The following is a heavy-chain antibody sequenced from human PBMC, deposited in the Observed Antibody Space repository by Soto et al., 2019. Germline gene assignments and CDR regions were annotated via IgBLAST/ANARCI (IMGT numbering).Heavy chain of an antibody. J-gene: IGHJ4*02. D-gene: IGHD4-17*01. CDR1: GFTFSIYT. V-gene: IGHV3-48*02. Sequence: GGSLRLSCAASGFTFSIYTMNWVRQAPGKGLEWVSYIGTSSATSYYTDSVKGRFTISRDNAKNSLYLQMNSLRDADTAVYYCARDSDYGFDYWGQGTPVTVSS. CDR3: ARDSDYGFDY. CDR2: IGTSSATS.